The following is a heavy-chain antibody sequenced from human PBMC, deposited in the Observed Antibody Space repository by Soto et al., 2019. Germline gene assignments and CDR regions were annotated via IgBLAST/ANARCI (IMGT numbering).Heavy chain of an antibody. Sequence: PGGSLRLSCAASGFTFSSYGMHWVRQAPGKGLEWVAVISHDGSNKYYADSVKGRFTISRDNSKNTLYLQMNSLRAEDTAVYYCANWETYYDLWSGRNYYGMDVCGQGTTVTVSS. CDR3: ANWETYYDLWSGRNYYGMDV. V-gene: IGHV3-30*18. D-gene: IGHD3-3*01. CDR1: GFTFSSYG. CDR2: ISHDGSNK. J-gene: IGHJ6*01.